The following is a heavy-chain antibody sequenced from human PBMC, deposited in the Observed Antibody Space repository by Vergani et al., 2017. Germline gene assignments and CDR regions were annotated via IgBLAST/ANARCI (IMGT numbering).Heavy chain of an antibody. V-gene: IGHV4-59*01. CDR2: IYYSGST. CDR1: GGSISSYF. CDR3: ARVGRGGYNPYTCFDP. J-gene: IGHJ5*02. D-gene: IGHD5-24*01. Sequence: QVQLQESGPGLVKPSETLSLTCTVSGGSISSYFWSWIRQPPGKGLEWIGYIYYSGSTNYNPSLKSRVTISVDTSKNQFSLKLSSVTAADAAVYYCARVGRGGYNPYTCFDPWGQGTLVTVSS.